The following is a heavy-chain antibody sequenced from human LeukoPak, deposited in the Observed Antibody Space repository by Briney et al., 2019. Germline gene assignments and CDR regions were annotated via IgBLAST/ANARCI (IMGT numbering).Heavy chain of an antibody. Sequence: SVKVSCKASGGTFSSYAISWVRQAPGQGLEWMGGIIPIFGTANYAQKFQGRVTITTDESTSTAYMELSSLRSEDTAVYYCARVSVIAAAADDAFDIWGQGTMVTVSS. D-gene: IGHD6-13*01. CDR1: GGTFSSYA. V-gene: IGHV1-69*05. J-gene: IGHJ3*02. CDR2: IIPIFGTA. CDR3: ARVSVIAAAADDAFDI.